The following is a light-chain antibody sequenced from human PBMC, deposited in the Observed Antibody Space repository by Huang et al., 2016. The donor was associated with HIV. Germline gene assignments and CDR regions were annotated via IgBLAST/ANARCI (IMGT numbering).Light chain of an antibody. V-gene: IGKV3-15*01. CDR1: QSVSNK. CDR3: QQYNNWPRES. Sequence: IVMTQSPATMSVSPGQRVTLSCRASQSVSNKVAWYQQKPGQAPRLLIYDASKRAINTPARFGGSGSGTEFTLTINSLQSEDFAVYHCQQYNNWPRESFGQGTKLEIK. CDR2: DAS. J-gene: IGKJ2*03.